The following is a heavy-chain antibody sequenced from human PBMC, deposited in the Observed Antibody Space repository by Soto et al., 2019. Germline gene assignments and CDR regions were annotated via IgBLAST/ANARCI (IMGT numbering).Heavy chain of an antibody. CDR3: ARQDCSGGRCYSPFDY. Sequence: ASVKVSCKASGYTFTSYGISWVRQAPGQGLEWMGWISAYNGNTNYAQKLQGRVTMTTDTSTSTAYMELRSLRSDDTAVYYCARQDCSGGRCYSPFDYWGQATLVTVSS. CDR2: ISAYNGNT. J-gene: IGHJ4*02. V-gene: IGHV1-18*01. D-gene: IGHD2-15*01. CDR1: GYTFTSYG.